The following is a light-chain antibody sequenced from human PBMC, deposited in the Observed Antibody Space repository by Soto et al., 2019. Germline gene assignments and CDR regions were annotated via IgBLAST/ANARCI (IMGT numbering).Light chain of an antibody. CDR3: QQYANWPRT. CDR2: VAS. J-gene: IGKJ1*01. V-gene: IGKV3-15*01. Sequence: EIVMTQSPATLSLFPGERANLSCRASQSVSSSLAWYQQKPGQAPRLLIYVASTRATGIPARFSGGGSGTEFTLTISSLQSEDFAVYYCQQYANWPRTFGQGTKVEIK. CDR1: QSVSSS.